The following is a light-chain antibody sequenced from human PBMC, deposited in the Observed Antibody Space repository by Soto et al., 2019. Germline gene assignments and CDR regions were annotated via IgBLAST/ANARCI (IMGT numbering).Light chain of an antibody. CDR1: QSISSY. Sequence: SPATLSLAPGERATLSCRASQSISSYLAWYQQKPGQPPRLLIYDASNRATGIPARFSGSGSGTDFTLTISSLEPEDFAVYYCQQRSNWPPITFGRGTRPEIK. CDR3: QQRSNWPPIT. V-gene: IGKV3-11*01. J-gene: IGKJ5*01. CDR2: DAS.